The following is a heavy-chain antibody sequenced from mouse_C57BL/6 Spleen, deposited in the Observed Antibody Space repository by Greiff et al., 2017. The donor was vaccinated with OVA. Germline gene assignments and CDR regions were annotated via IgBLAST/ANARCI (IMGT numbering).Heavy chain of an antibody. Sequence: EVQLMESGEGLVKPGGSLKLSCAASGFTFSSYAMSWVRQTPEKRLEWVAYISSGGDYIYYADTVKGRFTISRDNARNTLYLQMSSLKSEDTAMYYCTRDGDYDGGYYAMDYWGQGTSVTVSS. D-gene: IGHD2-4*01. V-gene: IGHV5-9-1*02. J-gene: IGHJ4*01. CDR3: TRDGDYDGGYYAMDY. CDR1: GFTFSSYA. CDR2: ISSGGDYI.